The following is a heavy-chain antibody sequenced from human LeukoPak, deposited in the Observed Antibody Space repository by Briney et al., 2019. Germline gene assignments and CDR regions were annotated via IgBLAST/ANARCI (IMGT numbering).Heavy chain of an antibody. CDR2: IYPGDSDT. J-gene: IGHJ5*02. D-gene: IGHD3-10*02. V-gene: IGHV5-51*01. CDR3: ARHPPYVSSSAFFDP. CDR1: GFSFSSYW. Sequence: GESLKISCKTSGFSFSSYWIAWVRQMPGKGLEWIGMIYPGDSDTTYSPSSQGQVIISADTSISTAYQQLTRLQASDTAIYYCARHPPYVSSSAFFDPWGQGTLVTVAS.